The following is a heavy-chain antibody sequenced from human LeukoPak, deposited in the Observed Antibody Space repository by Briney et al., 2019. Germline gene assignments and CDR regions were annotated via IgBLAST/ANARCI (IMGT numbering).Heavy chain of an antibody. Sequence: SQTLSLTCIVSGGSPSSGGYYWSWIRQHPGKGLEWIGYIYYSGSTYYNPSLKSRVTISVDTSKNQFSLKLSSVTAADTAVYYCARAVVAGDSFDYWGQGTLVTVSS. V-gene: IGHV4-31*03. D-gene: IGHD4-17*01. J-gene: IGHJ4*02. CDR2: IYYSGST. CDR3: ARAVVAGDSFDY. CDR1: GGSPSSGGYY.